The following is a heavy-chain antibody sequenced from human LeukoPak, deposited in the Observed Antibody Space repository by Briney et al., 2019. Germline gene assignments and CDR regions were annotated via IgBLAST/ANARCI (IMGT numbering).Heavy chain of an antibody. J-gene: IGHJ4*02. CDR1: GFSFSNYW. V-gene: IGHV3-74*01. Sequence: GGSLRLSCAASGFSFSNYWMHWVRQAPGKGLVWVTRMNSDGSATYYADSVQGRFTISRDNAKNTFYLQMNSLRAEDTAMYFCAKGPNYFDSWGQGTLVTVSS. CDR2: MNSDGSAT. CDR3: AKGPNYFDS.